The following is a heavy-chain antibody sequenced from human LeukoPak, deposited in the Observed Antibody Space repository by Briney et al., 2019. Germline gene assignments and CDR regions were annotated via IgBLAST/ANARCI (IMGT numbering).Heavy chain of an antibody. Sequence: SETLSLTCTVSGGSISSSSYYWGWIRQPPGKGLEWIGSIYYSGSTYYNPSLKSRVTISVDTSKNQFSLKLSSVTAADTAVYYCARDHDYEDYWGQGTLVTVSS. D-gene: IGHD4-17*01. CDR2: IYYSGST. CDR3: ARDHDYEDY. CDR1: GGSISSSSYY. V-gene: IGHV4-39*07. J-gene: IGHJ4*02.